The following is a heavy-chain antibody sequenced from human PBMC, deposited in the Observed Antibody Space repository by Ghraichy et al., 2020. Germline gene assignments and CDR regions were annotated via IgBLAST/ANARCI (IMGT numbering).Heavy chain of an antibody. CDR2: INHSGST. Sequence: SETLSLTCAVYGGSFSGYYWSWIRQPPGKGLEWIGEINHSGSTNYNPSLKSRVTISVDTSKNQFSLKLSSVTAADTAGYDCARFQLVRSFDYWGQGTLVNVSS. J-gene: IGHJ4*02. D-gene: IGHD6-13*01. CDR3: ARFQLVRSFDY. V-gene: IGHV4-34*01. CDR1: GGSFSGYY.